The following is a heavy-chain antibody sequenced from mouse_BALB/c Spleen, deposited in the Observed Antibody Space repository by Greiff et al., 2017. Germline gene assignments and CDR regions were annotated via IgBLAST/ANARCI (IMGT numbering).Heavy chain of an antibody. CDR2: IDPENGDT. J-gene: IGHJ2*01. Sequence: DVKLVESGAELVRSGASVKLSCTASGFNIKDYYMHWVKQRPEQGLEWIGWIDPENGDTEYAPKFQGKATMTADTSSNTAYLQLSSLTSEDTAVYYCATGLPHYFDYWGQGTTLTVSS. D-gene: IGHD1-1*01. CDR3: ATGLPHYFDY. CDR1: GFNIKDYY. V-gene: IGHV14-4*02.